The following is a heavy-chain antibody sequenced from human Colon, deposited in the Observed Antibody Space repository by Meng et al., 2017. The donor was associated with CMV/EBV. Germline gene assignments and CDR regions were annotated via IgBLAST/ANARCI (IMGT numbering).Heavy chain of an antibody. CDR1: GGSINTNTYY. CDR2: VYSGGTS. CDR3: ARRAYCGNDCYFFDF. J-gene: IGHJ4*02. D-gene: IGHD2-21*02. Sequence: SETLSLTCTVSGGSINTNTYYWAWIRQSPGKGLEWIGTVYSGGTSSFNPSLKSRVTISIDTSKNQFSLNLSSVTAADTAMYYCARRAYCGNDCYFFDFWGQGTLVTVSS. V-gene: IGHV4-39*07.